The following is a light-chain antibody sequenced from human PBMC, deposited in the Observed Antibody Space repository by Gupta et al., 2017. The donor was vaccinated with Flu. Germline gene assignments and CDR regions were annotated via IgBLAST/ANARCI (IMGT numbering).Light chain of an antibody. CDR2: DVS. Sequence: GTSSDVGGYNYVSCYQQHPGKAPKLMIYDVSKRPSGVPCRFSGSKSGNTASLTISGLQADDEADYYCYSYVGSYRVFGGVTKLTVL. V-gene: IGLV2-11*03. CDR1: SSDVGGYNY. CDR3: YSYVGSYRV. J-gene: IGLJ3*02.